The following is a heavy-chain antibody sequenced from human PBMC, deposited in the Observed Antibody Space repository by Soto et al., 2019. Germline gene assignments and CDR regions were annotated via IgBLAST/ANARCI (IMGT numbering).Heavy chain of an antibody. CDR3: ARDHCSSTSCYTAVDY. D-gene: IGHD2-2*02. CDR2: ISAYNGDT. Sequence: RVSVKVSCKASGYTFTSYGISWVRQAPGQGLEWMGWISAYNGDTNYAQKLQGRVTVTTDTSTSTAYMELRSLRSDDTAVYYCARDHCSSTSCYTAVDYWGQGTLVTVSS. V-gene: IGHV1-18*04. J-gene: IGHJ4*02. CDR1: GYTFTSYG.